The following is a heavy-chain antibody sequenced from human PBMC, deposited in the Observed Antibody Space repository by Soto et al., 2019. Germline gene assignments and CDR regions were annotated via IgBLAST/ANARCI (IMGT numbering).Heavy chain of an antibody. J-gene: IGHJ4*02. CDR1: GGSFSGYY. Sequence: QVQLQQWGAGLLKPSETLSLTCAVYGGSFSGYYWSWIRQPPGKGLEWIGEINHSGSTNYNPSLTSRVTISVDTSKNQFSLKLSSVTAADTAVYYCARGGGGRVHPSFDYWGQGTLVTVSS. CDR2: INHSGST. CDR3: ARGGGGRVHPSFDY. V-gene: IGHV4-34*01. D-gene: IGHD2-15*01.